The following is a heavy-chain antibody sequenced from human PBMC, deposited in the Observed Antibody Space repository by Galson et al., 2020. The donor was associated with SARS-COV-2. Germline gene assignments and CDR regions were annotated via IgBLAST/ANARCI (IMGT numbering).Heavy chain of an antibody. V-gene: IGHV4-59*01. Sequence: NYNPSLKSRVTISVDTSKNQFSLRLKSVTAADTAVYYCAREGSGGYTPFDYWGQGTLVTVSS. CDR3: AREGSGGYTPFDY. D-gene: IGHD3-10*01. J-gene: IGHJ4*02.